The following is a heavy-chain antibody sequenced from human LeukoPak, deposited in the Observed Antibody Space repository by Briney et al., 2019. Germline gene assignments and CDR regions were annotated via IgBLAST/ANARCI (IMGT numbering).Heavy chain of an antibody. CDR3: ARDRYSGSYLQTGPCAH. Sequence: PWGSLRLSCAASGFTFSSYGMHWVRQVPGKGLEWVAVISYDGSNKSYANSVKGRFTISRDNSKSTLYLQMNSLRAEDTAVYYCARDRYSGSYLQTGPCAHWGQGTLVTVSS. CDR2: ISYDGSNK. CDR1: GFTFSSYG. D-gene: IGHD1-26*01. J-gene: IGHJ4*02. V-gene: IGHV3-30*03.